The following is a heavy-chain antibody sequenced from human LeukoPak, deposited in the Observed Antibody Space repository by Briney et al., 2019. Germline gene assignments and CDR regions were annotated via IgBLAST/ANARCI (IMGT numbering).Heavy chain of an antibody. V-gene: IGHV4-59*01. CDR2: ISYSGST. Sequence: SETLSLTCAVYGGSFSGYYWSWICQPPGKGLEWIGYISYSGSTNYNPSLKSRVTISVDTPKNQFSLKLSSVTAADTAVYYCARGSSGYSYGWGQGTLVTVSS. CDR3: ARGSSGYSYG. J-gene: IGHJ4*02. D-gene: IGHD5-18*01. CDR1: GGSFSGYY.